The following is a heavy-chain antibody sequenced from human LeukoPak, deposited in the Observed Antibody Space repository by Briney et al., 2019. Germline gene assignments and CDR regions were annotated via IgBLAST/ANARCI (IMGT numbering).Heavy chain of an antibody. V-gene: IGHV1-69*05. CDR1: GGTFSSYA. J-gene: IGHJ4*02. CDR3: GMGDGYNPDY. CDR2: ISPIIGAE. Sequence: SLRVSCKASGGTFSSYAISWVRQAPGHGLELMGGISPIIGAENYAQKFQGRVTITTDEATSTAYMELSSLRSEDTAVYYCGMGDGYNPDYWGQGTLVTVSS. D-gene: IGHD5-24*01.